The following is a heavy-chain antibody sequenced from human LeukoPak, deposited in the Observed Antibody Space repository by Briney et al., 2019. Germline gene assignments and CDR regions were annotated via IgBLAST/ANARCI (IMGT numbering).Heavy chain of an antibody. J-gene: IGHJ4*02. D-gene: IGHD3-3*01. Sequence: SETLSLTCAVSGYSISSGYYWGWIRQPPGKGLEWIGSIYHSGSIYYNPSLKSRVTISVDTSKNQFSLKLSSVTAADTAVYYCARHNRPATDDFWSGYYFRILSPFDYWGQGTLVTVSS. V-gene: IGHV4-38-2*01. CDR1: GYSISSGYY. CDR3: ARHNRPATDDFWSGYYFRILSPFDY. CDR2: IYHSGSI.